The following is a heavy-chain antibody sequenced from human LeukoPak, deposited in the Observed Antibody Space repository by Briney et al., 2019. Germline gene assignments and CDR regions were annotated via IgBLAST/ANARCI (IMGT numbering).Heavy chain of an antibody. J-gene: IGHJ4*02. CDR3: ARHYGDYLDY. CDR2: IYYSGST. CDR1: GGSISSSSYY. D-gene: IGHD4-17*01. Sequence: SETLSLTCTVSGGSISSSSYYWGWIRQPPGKGLEWIGSIYYSGSTYYNPSLKSRVTISVDTSKNQFSLKLSSVTAADTAMYYCARHYGDYLDYWGQGTLVTVSS. V-gene: IGHV4-39*07.